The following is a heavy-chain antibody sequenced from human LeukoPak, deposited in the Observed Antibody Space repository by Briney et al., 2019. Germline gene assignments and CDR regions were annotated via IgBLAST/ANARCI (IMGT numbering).Heavy chain of an antibody. CDR3: ARHHTPSCSSTSCYRVDWFDP. D-gene: IGHD2-2*01. CDR2: IYYSGST. V-gene: IGHV4-31*03. Sequence: PSQTLSLTCTVSGGSISSGGYYWSWIRQHPGKGLEWIGYIYYSGSTYYNPSLKSRVTISVDTSKNQFSLKLSSVTAADTAVYYCARHHTPSCSSTSCYRVDWFDPWGQGTLVTVSS. CDR1: GGSISSGGYY. J-gene: IGHJ5*02.